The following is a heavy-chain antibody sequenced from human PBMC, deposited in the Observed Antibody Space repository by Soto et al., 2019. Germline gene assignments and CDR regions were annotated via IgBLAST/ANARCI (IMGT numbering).Heavy chain of an antibody. CDR2: ITPSSGST. V-gene: IGHV1-46*02. CDR3: ARDLVPIWNYVGLAPGAQHWFDP. D-gene: IGHD1-7*01. CDR1: GYTFNNYF. J-gene: IGHJ5*02. Sequence: QVQLVQSGAEVRKPGASVKVSCKASGYTFNNYFMHWVRQAPAQGLEWMGVITPSSGSTTYAQRFQGRPTMTRDTSTSTVYMEVRSLRSEDTAVDFCARDLVPIWNYVGLAPGAQHWFDPWGQGTLVTVSS.